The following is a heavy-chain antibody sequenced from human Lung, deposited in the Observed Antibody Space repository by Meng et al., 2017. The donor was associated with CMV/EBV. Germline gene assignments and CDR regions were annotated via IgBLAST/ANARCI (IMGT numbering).Heavy chain of an antibody. J-gene: IGHJ4*02. Sequence: QLQGSGPGLVKPSGTLSLTCAVSGGSISISTWWSWVRQPPGKGLEWIGEIYHSGGTNYNPSLRGRVTISLDKSKNQFSLTLRSVTAADTAAYYCARDPYATGWAGWGQGTLVTVSS. V-gene: IGHV4-4*02. CDR3: ARDPYATGWAG. CDR2: IYHSGGT. D-gene: IGHD6-19*01. CDR1: GGSISISTW.